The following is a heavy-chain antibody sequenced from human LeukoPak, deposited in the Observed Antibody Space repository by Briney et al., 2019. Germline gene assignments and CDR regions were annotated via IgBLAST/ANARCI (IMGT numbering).Heavy chain of an antibody. CDR3: APLSGSYFGDDAFDI. J-gene: IGHJ3*02. D-gene: IGHD1-26*01. CDR1: GFTFSSYA. CDR2: ISGSGGST. V-gene: IGHV3-23*01. Sequence: GGSLRLSCAASGFTFSSYAMSWVRQAPGKGLEWVSAISGSGGSTYYADSVKGRFTISRDNAKNSLCLQMNSLRAEDTAVYYCAPLSGSYFGDDAFDIWGQGTMVTVSS.